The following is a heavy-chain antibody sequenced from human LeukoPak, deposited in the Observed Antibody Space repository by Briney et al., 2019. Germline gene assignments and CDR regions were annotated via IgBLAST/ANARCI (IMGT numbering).Heavy chain of an antibody. CDR1: GVTFSGYA. V-gene: IGHV3-30*03. CDR3: ARVDTAMAFDY. CDR2: KSDDRSTN. D-gene: IGHD5-18*01. J-gene: IGHJ4*02. Sequence: SGGSLRLSSAASGVTFSGYAVAWVGHAPGRGRGGGAVKSDDRSTNSYADSVKGRFTITTDNSKNTLYLPMNTLRAEDTAVYYCARVDTAMAFDYWGQGTLVTVSS.